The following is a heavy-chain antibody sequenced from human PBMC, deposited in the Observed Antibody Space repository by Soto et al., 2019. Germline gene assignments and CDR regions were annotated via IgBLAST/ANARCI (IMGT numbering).Heavy chain of an antibody. CDR1: GYTFTSYY. Sequence: QVQLVQSGAEVKKPGASVKVSCKASGYTFTSYYMHWVRQAPGQGLEWMGIINPSGGSTSYAQKFQGRVNMTRDTSTSTVYMELSSLRSEDTAVYYCARDPPTYYYDSSDAFDIWGQGTMVTVSS. CDR3: ARDPPTYYYDSSDAFDI. CDR2: INPSGGST. J-gene: IGHJ3*02. V-gene: IGHV1-46*01. D-gene: IGHD3-22*01.